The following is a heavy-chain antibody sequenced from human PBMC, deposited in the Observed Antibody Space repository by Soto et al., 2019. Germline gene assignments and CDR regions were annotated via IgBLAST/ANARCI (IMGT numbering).Heavy chain of an antibody. V-gene: IGHV4-39*01. CDR2: IFYRGDT. CDR1: GGSNSTRNYY. Sequence: PPETLYPTCTVSGGSNSTRNYYCAWVRRATGKGLEWIANIFYRGDTYYHPSLRSRLTVSVDTSKNQFSLRLTSLTAADTAMYFCASLQVPGNFDYWGQGTLVTVSS. D-gene: IGHD6-13*01. J-gene: IGHJ4*02. CDR3: ASLQVPGNFDY.